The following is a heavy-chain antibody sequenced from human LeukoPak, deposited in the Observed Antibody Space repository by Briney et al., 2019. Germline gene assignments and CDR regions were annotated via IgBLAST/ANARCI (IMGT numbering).Heavy chain of an antibody. D-gene: IGHD3-10*01. CDR3: AKDLWRFGELWTYDY. V-gene: IGHV3-48*03. CDR2: ISSSGSTI. J-gene: IGHJ4*02. Sequence: PGGSLRLSCAASGFTFSSYEMNWVRQAPGKGLEWVSYISSSGSTIYYADSVKGRFTISRDNSKNTLYLQMNSLRAEDTAVYYCAKDLWRFGELWTYDYWGQGTLVTVSS. CDR1: GFTFSSYE.